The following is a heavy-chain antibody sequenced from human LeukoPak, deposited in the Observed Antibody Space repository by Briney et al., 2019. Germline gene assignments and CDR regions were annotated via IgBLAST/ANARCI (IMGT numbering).Heavy chain of an antibody. CDR1: AFTFSSYW. CDR3: ARGSDCSGGSCYSYWYFDL. V-gene: IGHV3-74*01. D-gene: IGHD2-15*01. Sequence: GGSLRLSCAASAFTFSSYWMHWVRQAPGKGLVWVSRINSDGSSTSYADSVKGRFTISRDNAKNTLYLQMNSLRAEDTAMYYCARGSDCSGGSCYSYWYFDLRGSGTLVTVSS. CDR2: INSDGSST. J-gene: IGHJ2*01.